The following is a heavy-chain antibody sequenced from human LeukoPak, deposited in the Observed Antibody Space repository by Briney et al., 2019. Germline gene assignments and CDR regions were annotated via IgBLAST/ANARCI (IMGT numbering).Heavy chain of an antibody. Sequence: GGSLRLSCAASGFIFTNYAMNWVRQAPGKGPEWVSTIRERGGDTHYTDSVKGRFTISRDNSKNTLFLQMNSLRAEDTAVYFCAKETVAAAGPFDSWGQGTLVTVSS. CDR1: GFIFTNYA. J-gene: IGHJ4*02. CDR3: AKETVAAAGPFDS. CDR2: IRERGGDT. V-gene: IGHV3-23*01. D-gene: IGHD6-13*01.